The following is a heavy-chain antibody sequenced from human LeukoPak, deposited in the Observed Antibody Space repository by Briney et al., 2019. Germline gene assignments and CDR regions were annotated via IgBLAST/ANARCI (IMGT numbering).Heavy chain of an antibody. V-gene: IGHV3-48*04. J-gene: IGHJ4*02. CDR3: VRESIRGTRDFDY. D-gene: IGHD2-21*01. Sequence: GGSLRLSCAASGFTFSSYSMNWVRQAPGKGLEWASYISSSSRTIFYAESVKGRFTISRDNAKNLLYLEMNSLRAEDTAVYYCVRESIRGTRDFDYWGQGTLVTVSS. CDR1: GFTFSSYS. CDR2: ISSSSRTI.